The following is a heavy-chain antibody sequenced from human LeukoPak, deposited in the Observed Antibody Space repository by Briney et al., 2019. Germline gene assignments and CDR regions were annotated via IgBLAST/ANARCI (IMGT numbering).Heavy chain of an antibody. J-gene: IGHJ6*03. CDR1: GGSISSSSYY. CDR2: IYYSGST. Sequence: SETLSLTCTVSGGSISSSSYYWGWIRQPPGKGLEWIGSIYYSGSTYYNPSLKSRVTISVDSSKNQFSLKLSSVTAADTAVYYCARSVEGYCSGGSCYSYYYYMDVWGKGTTVTVSS. D-gene: IGHD2-15*01. CDR3: ARSVEGYCSGGSCYSYYYYMDV. V-gene: IGHV4-39*07.